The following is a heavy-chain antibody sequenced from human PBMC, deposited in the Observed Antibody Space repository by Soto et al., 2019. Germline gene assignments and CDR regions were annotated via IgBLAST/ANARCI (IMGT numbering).Heavy chain of an antibody. J-gene: IGHJ4*02. V-gene: IGHV4-59*01. D-gene: IGHD1-1*01. CDR1: GGSINNYK. CDR3: AGGPNPYNFDY. CDR2: VSYSGNT. Sequence: QVQLQESGPGLVKPSETLFLTCTVSGGSINNYKWSWIRQPPGKEPEWIGHVSYSGNTNYNPSLKSRVTISVDPSKNLFSLKLSSVTAADTALYYCAGGPNPYNFDYWGQGTLVTVSS.